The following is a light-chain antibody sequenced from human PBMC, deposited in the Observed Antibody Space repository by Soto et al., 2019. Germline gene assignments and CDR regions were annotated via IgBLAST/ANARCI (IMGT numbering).Light chain of an antibody. CDR1: TRDVGVYNF. J-gene: IGLJ1*01. CDR3: SSYSSSSTPDV. V-gene: IGLV2-14*01. Sequence: QSALTQPASVSGSPGQSITISCTGTTRDVGVYNFVSWFQQLPGKAPKLIISEVSNRPSGVSNRFSGSKSGNTASLTISGLQAEDEGDYYCSSYSSSSTPDVFGSGTKLTVL. CDR2: EVS.